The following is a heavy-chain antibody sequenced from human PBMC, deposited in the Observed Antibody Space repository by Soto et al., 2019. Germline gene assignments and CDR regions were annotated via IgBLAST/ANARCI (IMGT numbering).Heavy chain of an antibody. CDR2: ISGSADSR. D-gene: IGHD3-10*01. V-gene: IGHV3-23*01. Sequence: GGSLRLSCAASGFTFSSYAISWVRQAPGKGLEWVSGISGSADSRYYADSEKGRFIISRDNSKNTLYLQMNSLRAEDTAVYYCPRGVMDFDYWGQGILVTAPQ. CDR3: PRGVMDFDY. J-gene: IGHJ4*02. CDR1: GFTFSSYA.